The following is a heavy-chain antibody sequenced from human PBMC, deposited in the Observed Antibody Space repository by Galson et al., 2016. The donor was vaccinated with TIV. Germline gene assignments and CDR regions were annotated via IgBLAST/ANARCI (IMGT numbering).Heavy chain of an antibody. CDR1: GGSISSGSCY. D-gene: IGHD6-6*01. CDR2: IYYSGGT. CDR3: ARYRSWVGPCDY. V-gene: IGHV4-61*01. Sequence: SETLSLTCTVSGGSISSGSCYWTWIRQPPGKGLEWVGYIYYSGGTNYNPSLKSRVGISLDTSKTQFSLTLSSVTAADTAVYYCARYRSWVGPCDYWGQGILVTVSS. J-gene: IGHJ4*02.